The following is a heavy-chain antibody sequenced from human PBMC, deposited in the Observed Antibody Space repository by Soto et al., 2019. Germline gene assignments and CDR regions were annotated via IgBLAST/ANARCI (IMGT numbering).Heavy chain of an antibody. V-gene: IGHV3-23*01. CDR1: GFTFSTYA. CDR2: ISGSDGST. J-gene: IGHJ4*02. Sequence: EVQLLESGGGLVQPGGSLRLSCAASGFTFSTYAMSWVRQAPGKGLEWVSGISGSDGSTYYADSVKGRFTISRDNSKNTLYLQMNSLRAEDTAVYYCARHLHYFDYWGQGTLVAVSS. CDR3: ARHLHYFDY.